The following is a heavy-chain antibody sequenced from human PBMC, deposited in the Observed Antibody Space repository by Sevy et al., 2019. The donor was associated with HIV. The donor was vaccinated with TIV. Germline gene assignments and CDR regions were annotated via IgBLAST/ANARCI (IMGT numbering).Heavy chain of an antibody. CDR2: IKRDGSEK. CDR3: ARDCSSASCLWGMDV. V-gene: IGHV3-7*03. J-gene: IGHJ6*02. CDR1: GFSFSNYW. Sequence: GGSLRLSCAASGFSFSNYWMSWVRRAPGKGLEWVANIKRDGSEKYYVASVKGRFTISRDKAKTSLFLQMNSLRGEDTAVYYCARDCSSASCLWGMDVWGQGTTVTVSS. D-gene: IGHD2-2*01.